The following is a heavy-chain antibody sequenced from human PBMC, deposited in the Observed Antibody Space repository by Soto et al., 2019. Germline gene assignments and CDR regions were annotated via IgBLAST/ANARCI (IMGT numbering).Heavy chain of an antibody. CDR2: IYPGDSDT. V-gene: IGHV5-51*01. CDR3: ARGGRDCTNGVCYSHYYYYGMDV. CDR1: GYSFTSYW. D-gene: IGHD2-8*01. J-gene: IGHJ6*02. Sequence: GESLKISCKGSGYSFTSYWIGWVRQMPGKGLEWMGIIYPGDSDTRYSPSFQGQVTVSADKSISTAYLQWSSLKASDTAMYYCARGGRDCTNGVCYSHYYYYGMDVWGQG.